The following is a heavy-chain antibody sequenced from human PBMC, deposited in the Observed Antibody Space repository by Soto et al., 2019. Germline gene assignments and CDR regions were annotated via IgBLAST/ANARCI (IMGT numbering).Heavy chain of an antibody. D-gene: IGHD4-17*01. Sequence: ASEKVSCKASGYTFTSYDINWVRQATGQGLERMGWMNPNSGNTGYAQKFQGRVTMTRNTSISTAYLELSSLRSEDTAVYYCAVGPRYGHYYYYYYYGMDVLGQGTTVTVSS. CDR1: GYTFTSYD. J-gene: IGHJ6*02. V-gene: IGHV1-8*01. CDR3: AVGPRYGHYYYYYYYGMDV. CDR2: MNPNSGNT.